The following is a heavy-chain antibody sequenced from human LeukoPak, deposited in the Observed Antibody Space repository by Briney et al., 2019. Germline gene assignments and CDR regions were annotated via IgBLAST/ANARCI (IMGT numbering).Heavy chain of an antibody. CDR2: IYSGGST. J-gene: IGHJ6*02. V-gene: IGHV3-53*01. Sequence: GGSLRLSCAASGFTVSSNYMSWVRQAPGKGLEWVSVIYSGGSTYYADSVKGRFTISRDNSRNTLYLQMNSLRAEDTAVYYCASAAGIVYYGMDVWGQGTTVTVSS. CDR3: ASAAGIVYYGMDV. D-gene: IGHD6-13*01. CDR1: GFTVSSNY.